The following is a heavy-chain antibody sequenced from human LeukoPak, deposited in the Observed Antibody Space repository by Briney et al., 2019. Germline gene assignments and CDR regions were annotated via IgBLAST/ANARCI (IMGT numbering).Heavy chain of an antibody. CDR2: INPSGGST. CDR1: GYTFTSYY. Sequence: GASVKVSCKASGYTFTSYYMHWVRQAPGQGLEWMGIINPSGGSTSYAQKFQGGVTMTRDTSTSTVYMELSSLRSEDTAVYYCARASHPDTAMVLYYDSLYWGQGTLVTVSS. J-gene: IGHJ4*02. D-gene: IGHD5-18*01. V-gene: IGHV1-46*01. CDR3: ARASHPDTAMVLYYDSLY.